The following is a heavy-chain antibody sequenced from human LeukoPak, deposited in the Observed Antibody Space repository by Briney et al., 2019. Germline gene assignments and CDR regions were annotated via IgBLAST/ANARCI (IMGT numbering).Heavy chain of an antibody. CDR1: GFTFSSYS. CDR3: ARSYRPTWIQLPIDGMDV. J-gene: IGHJ6*02. V-gene: IGHV3-48*01. Sequence: PGGSLRLSCAASGFTFSSYSMNWVRQAPGKGLEWVSYISSSSSTIYYADSVKGRFTISRDNAKNSLYLQMNSLRAEDTAVYYCARSYRPTWIQLPIDGMDVWGQGTTVTVSS. CDR2: ISSSSSTI. D-gene: IGHD5-18*01.